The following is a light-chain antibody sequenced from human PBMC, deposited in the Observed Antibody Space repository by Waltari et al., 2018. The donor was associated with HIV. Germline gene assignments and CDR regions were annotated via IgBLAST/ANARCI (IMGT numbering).Light chain of an antibody. Sequence: DIKLTQSPDSLTVSLGDRATIKCKSSQSVLFTSNDKNYLAWYQQKPGQPPKLLLYWASTQESGVPDRFSGSGSGTEFTLTIDSLQAEDVAVYYCQQYYTLPLTFGGGTKVEIK. V-gene: IGKV4-1*01. CDR2: WAS. CDR1: QSVLFTSNDKNY. J-gene: IGKJ4*01. CDR3: QQYYTLPLT.